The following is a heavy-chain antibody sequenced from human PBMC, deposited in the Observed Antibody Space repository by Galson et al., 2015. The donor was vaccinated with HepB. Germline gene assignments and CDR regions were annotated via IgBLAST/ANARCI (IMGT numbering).Heavy chain of an antibody. CDR1: GFTFTDYY. V-gene: IGHV1-2*06. CDR3: ARVPVDSTGWIDY. Sequence: SVKVSCKASGFTFTDYYMHWVRQAPGQGLEWMGRIIPNSGGTNYAQKFQGRVTMTRDTSISTVYMELSRLRSDDTAVYYCARVPVDSTGWIDYWGQGTLVTVAS. J-gene: IGHJ4*02. D-gene: IGHD6-19*01. CDR2: IIPNSGGT.